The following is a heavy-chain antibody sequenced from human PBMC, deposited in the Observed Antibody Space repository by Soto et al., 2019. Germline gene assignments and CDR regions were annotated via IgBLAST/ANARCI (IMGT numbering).Heavy chain of an antibody. CDR1: GGSVSSGSYY. CDR2: IYYSGIT. V-gene: IGHV4-61*01. Sequence: SETLSLTCTVSGGSVSSGSYYWSWIRQPPGKGLEWIGYIYYSGITNYTPSLKSRVTISVDMSKNQFSLKLSSVTAADTAVYYCARRYSSGWYYYYYYGMDVWGQGTTVTVSS. CDR3: ARRYSSGWYYYYYYGMDV. J-gene: IGHJ6*02. D-gene: IGHD6-19*01.